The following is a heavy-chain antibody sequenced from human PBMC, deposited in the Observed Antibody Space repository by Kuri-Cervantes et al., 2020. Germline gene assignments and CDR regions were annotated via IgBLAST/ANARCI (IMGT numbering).Heavy chain of an antibody. J-gene: IGHJ4*02. CDR1: GYTFTGYY. D-gene: IGHD3-3*01. CDR3: ARGSIPGGGYYTEYYFDY. V-gene: IGHV1-2*02. Sequence: ASVKVSCKASGYTFTGYYMHWVRQAPGQGLEWMGWINPNSGGTNYAQKFQGRVTMTRDTSISTAYMELSRLRSDDTAVYYCARGSIPGGGYYTEYYFDYWGQGTLVTVSS. CDR2: INPNSGGT.